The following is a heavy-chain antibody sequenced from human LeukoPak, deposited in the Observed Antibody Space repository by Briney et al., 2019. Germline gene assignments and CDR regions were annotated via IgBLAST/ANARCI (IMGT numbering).Heavy chain of an antibody. D-gene: IGHD2-2*01. CDR3: ARADIVVISAASRDSSYYYMDV. J-gene: IGHJ6*03. V-gene: IGHV3-21*01. CDR2: ISSSSTYI. Sequence: GGSLRLSCAASGFTFKTYTINWVRQAPGKGLEWVSSISSSSTYIYYADSVKGRFTISRDNAKNSLYLQMNSLRAEDMAVYYCARADIVVISAASRDSSYYYMDVWGKGTTVTVSS. CDR1: GFTFKTYT.